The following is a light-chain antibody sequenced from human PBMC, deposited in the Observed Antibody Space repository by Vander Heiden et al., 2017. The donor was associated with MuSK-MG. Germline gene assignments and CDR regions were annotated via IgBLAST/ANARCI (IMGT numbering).Light chain of an antibody. CDR3: QQYDNLPT. Sequence: DIQMTQSPSSLSASVGDRVTITCQASQDISNYLNWYQQKPGKAPKLLIYDASNWETGVPSRFSGSGSGTDFTFTISSLQPEDIATYYCQQYDNLPTFGRGTKVDIK. CDR1: QDISNY. CDR2: DAS. V-gene: IGKV1-33*01. J-gene: IGKJ3*01.